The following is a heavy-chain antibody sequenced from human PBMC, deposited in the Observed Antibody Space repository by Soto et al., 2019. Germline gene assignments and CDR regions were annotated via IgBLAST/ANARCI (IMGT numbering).Heavy chain of an antibody. D-gene: IGHD2-15*01. V-gene: IGHV1-69*02. CDR3: ARARYCSGGSCYWFDP. J-gene: IGHJ5*02. Sequence: ASVNVSCKASGGTFSSYTISWVRQAPGQGLEWMGRIIPILGIANYAQKFQGRVTITADKSTSTAYMELSSLRSEDTAVYYCARARYCSGGSCYWFDPWGQGTLVTVSS. CDR1: GGTFSSYT. CDR2: IIPILGIA.